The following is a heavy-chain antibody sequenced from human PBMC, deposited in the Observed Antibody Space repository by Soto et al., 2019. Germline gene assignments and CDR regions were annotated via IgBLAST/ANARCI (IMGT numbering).Heavy chain of an antibody. D-gene: IGHD5-18*01. CDR2: ISGSGGST. Sequence: GGSLRLSCAASGFTFSSYAMSWVRQAPGKGLEWVSAISGSGGSTYYADSVKGRFTISRDNSKNTLYLQMNSLRAKDTAVYYCAKGGTAMVTPPYYFDYWGQGTLVTVSS. J-gene: IGHJ4*02. V-gene: IGHV3-23*01. CDR1: GFTFSSYA. CDR3: AKGGTAMVTPPYYFDY.